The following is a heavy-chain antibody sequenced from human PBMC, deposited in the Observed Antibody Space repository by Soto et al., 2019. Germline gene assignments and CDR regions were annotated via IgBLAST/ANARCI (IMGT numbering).Heavy chain of an antibody. CDR2: IYHSGTT. V-gene: IGHV4-38-2*02. CDR3: AREAGYSGYDWGDYYYYYGMDV. D-gene: IGHD5-12*01. Sequence: SETLSLTCAVSSFSISSGYYWGWVRQPPGKGLEWIGSIYHSGTTNYSPSLKSRVTISIDTSKNQFSLTLRSVTAADAAVYYCAREAGYSGYDWGDYYYYYGMDVWGQGTTVTVSS. J-gene: IGHJ6*02. CDR1: SFSISSGYY.